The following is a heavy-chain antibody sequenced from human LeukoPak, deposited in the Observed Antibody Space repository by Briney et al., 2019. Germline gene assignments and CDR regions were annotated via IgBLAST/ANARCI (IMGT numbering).Heavy chain of an antibody. CDR3: ARDLWNFYDDSAYNRTFDS. Sequence: ASVKVSCKATSRISWVRQAPGQGLEWMGWIGTYGGDTYYAQKFQGRITVTTDTSTITVYMELRNLRSDATAVYYCARDLWNFYDDSAYNRTFDSSGQGTLVTVSS. CDR1: TSR. J-gene: IGHJ5*01. CDR2: IGTYGGDT. D-gene: IGHD3-22*01. V-gene: IGHV1-18*01.